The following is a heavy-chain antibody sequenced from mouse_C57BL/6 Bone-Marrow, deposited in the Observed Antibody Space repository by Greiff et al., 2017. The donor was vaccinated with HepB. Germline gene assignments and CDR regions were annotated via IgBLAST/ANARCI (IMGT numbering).Heavy chain of an antibody. Sequence: VQLVESGPGLVQPSQSLSITCTVSGFSLTSYGVHWVRQSPGKGLEWLGVIWSGGSTDYNAAFISRLSISKDNSKSQVFFKMNSLQADDTAIYYCARITTVNWYFDVWGTGTTVTVSS. D-gene: IGHD1-1*01. CDR3: ARITTVNWYFDV. CDR1: GFSLTSYG. CDR2: IWSGGST. J-gene: IGHJ1*03. V-gene: IGHV2-2*01.